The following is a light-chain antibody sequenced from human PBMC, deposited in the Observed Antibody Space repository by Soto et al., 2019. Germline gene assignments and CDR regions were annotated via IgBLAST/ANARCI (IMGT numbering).Light chain of an antibody. V-gene: IGLV6-57*04. J-gene: IGLJ3*02. CDR1: SGSIASNY. CDR3: QSYDSSNKV. CDR2: EDN. Sequence: NFMLTQPHSVSESPGKTVTISCTRSSGSIASNYVQWYQQRLGSAPTTVIYEDNQRPSGVPDRFSGSIDSSSNSASLTISGLKTEDEADYYCQSYDSSNKVFGGGTKVTVL.